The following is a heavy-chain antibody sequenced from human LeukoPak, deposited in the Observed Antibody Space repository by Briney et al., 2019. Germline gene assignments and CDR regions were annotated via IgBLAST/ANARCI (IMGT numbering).Heavy chain of an antibody. J-gene: IGHJ4*02. CDR2: LYWGDHL. CDR3: AHSSRASTGATGYYFDS. D-gene: IGHD5-12*01. Sequence: SGPTLLQPTHPLTLTFTFAGFSLDTSGVAVGWIRQPPGKALEWLALLYWGDHLRNTPSLNSRLTITKDTSRNQVVLTITNMDPVDTATYYCAHSSRASTGATGYYFDSWGQGTLVTVSS. V-gene: IGHV2-5*02. CDR1: GFSLDTSGVA.